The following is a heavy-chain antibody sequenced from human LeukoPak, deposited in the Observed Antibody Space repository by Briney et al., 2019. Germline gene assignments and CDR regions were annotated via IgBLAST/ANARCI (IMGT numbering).Heavy chain of an antibody. CDR2: ISGSGGST. D-gene: IGHD5-18*01. CDR1: GFNFSRYA. J-gene: IGHJ6*03. Sequence: GGSLRVYCAASGFNFSRYAMSGVGQAPAKGLECVSVISGSGGSTYYADSVKGRFTISRDNSKNTLYLQMNSLRAEDTAVYYCAKEGGYSYGWVYYYMDVWGKGTTVTVSS. V-gene: IGHV3-23*01. CDR3: AKEGGYSYGWVYYYMDV.